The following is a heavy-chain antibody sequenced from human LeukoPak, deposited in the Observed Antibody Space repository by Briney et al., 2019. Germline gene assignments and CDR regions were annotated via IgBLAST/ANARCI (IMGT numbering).Heavy chain of an antibody. J-gene: IGHJ4*02. CDR2: ISYDGSNK. CDR1: GFTFSSYG. D-gene: IGHD1-26*01. Sequence: GGSLRLSCAASGFTFSSYGMHWVRQAPGKGLEWVAVISYDGSNKYYADSVKGRFTISRDNSKNTLYLQMNSLRAEDTAVYYCAKVPRSARYSGSYGAFDYWGQGTLVTVSS. V-gene: IGHV3-30*18. CDR3: AKVPRSARYSGSYGAFDY.